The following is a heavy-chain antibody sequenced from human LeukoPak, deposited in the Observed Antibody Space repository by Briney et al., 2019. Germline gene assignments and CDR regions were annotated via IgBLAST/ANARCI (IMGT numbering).Heavy chain of an antibody. Sequence: SETLSLTCTVPGGSISSYYWSWIRQPAGKGLEWIGRIYTSGSTNYNPSLKSRITMSVGTSKNQFSLKLSSVTAADTAVYYCATSGYSSSWEIDYWGQGTLVTVSS. CDR3: ATSGYSSSWEIDY. CDR1: GGSISSYY. V-gene: IGHV4-4*07. CDR2: IYTSGST. D-gene: IGHD6-13*01. J-gene: IGHJ4*02.